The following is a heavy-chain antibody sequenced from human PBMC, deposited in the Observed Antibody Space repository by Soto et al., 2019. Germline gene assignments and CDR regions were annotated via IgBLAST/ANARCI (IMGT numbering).Heavy chain of an antibody. V-gene: IGHV1-46*01. Sequence: ASVKVSCKASGYTFTSYYMHWVRQAPGQGLEWMGIINPSGGSTSYAQKFQGRVTMTRDTSTSTVYMELSSLRSEDTAVYYCARSGGDCCSPWSAEYLQHWGQGTLATVS. CDR3: ARSGGDCCSPWSAEYLQH. CDR2: INPSGGST. CDR1: GYTFTSYY. J-gene: IGHJ1*01. D-gene: IGHD2-21*02.